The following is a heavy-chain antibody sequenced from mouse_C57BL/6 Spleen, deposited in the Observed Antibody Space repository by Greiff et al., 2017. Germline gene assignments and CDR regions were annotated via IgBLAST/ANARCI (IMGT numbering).Heavy chain of an antibody. CDR3: ARSYDYDGEYYFDY. CDR2: IYPGSGNT. CDR1: GYTSTDYY. Sequence: QVQLQQSGAELVRPGASVQLSCKASGYTSTDYYINWVKLRPGQGLEWIARIYPGSGNTYYNEKFKGKATLTAVKSSSTAYMQFSSLTSEVSAVYFCARSYDYDGEYYFDYWGQGTALTVSS. J-gene: IGHJ2*01. D-gene: IGHD2-4*01. V-gene: IGHV1-76*01.